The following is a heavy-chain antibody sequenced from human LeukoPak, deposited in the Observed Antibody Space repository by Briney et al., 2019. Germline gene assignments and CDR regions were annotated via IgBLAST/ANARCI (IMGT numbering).Heavy chain of an antibody. D-gene: IGHD3-3*01. CDR3: AKDRLTISLLAEYFQH. Sequence: PGGSLRLSCAASGFTFTSYAMSWVRQAPGKGLEWVSSISSSAGSTYYADSVKGRFTISRDNSKNTLYLQMNSLRAEDTAVYYCAKDRLTISLLAEYFQHWGQGTLVTVSS. V-gene: IGHV3-23*01. J-gene: IGHJ1*01. CDR1: GFTFTSYA. CDR2: ISSSAGST.